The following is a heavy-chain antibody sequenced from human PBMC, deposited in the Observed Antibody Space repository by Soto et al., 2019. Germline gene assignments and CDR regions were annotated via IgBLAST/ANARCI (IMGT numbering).Heavy chain of an antibody. D-gene: IGHD1-1*01. V-gene: IGHV1-46*01. CDR3: ARVYRWGWIEPKDDY. J-gene: IGHJ4*02. Sequence: ASVKVSCKASGYTFTSYYMHWVRQAPGQGLEWMGIINPSGGSTSYAQKFQGRVTMTRDTSTSTVYMGLSSLRSEDTAVYYCARVYRWGWIEPKDDYWGQGTLVTVSS. CDR1: GYTFTSYY. CDR2: INPSGGST.